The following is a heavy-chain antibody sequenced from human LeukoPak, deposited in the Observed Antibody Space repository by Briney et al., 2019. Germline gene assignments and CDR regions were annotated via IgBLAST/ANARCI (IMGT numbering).Heavy chain of an antibody. J-gene: IGHJ4*02. CDR3: ARAALLQMVPFDY. D-gene: IGHD3-22*01. CDR2: IYYSGST. V-gene: IGHV4-39*07. CDR1: GGSISSSSYY. Sequence: SETLSLACTVSGGSISSSSYYWGWIRQPPGKGLEWIGSIYYSGSTYYNPSLKSRVTISLDTSKNQFSLKLTSVTAADTAVYYCARAALLQMVPFDYWGQGTLVTVSS.